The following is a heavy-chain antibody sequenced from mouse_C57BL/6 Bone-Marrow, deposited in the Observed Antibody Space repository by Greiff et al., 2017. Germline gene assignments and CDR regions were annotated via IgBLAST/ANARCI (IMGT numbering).Heavy chain of an antibody. V-gene: IGHV1-81*01. CDR1: GYTFTSYG. CDR3: AKIGGGWFAY. Sequence: QVQLKESGAELARPGASVKLSCEASGYTFTSYGISWVKQRTGQGLEWIGEIYPRSGNTYYNEKFKGKATLTADKSSSTAYMELRSLTSEDSAVYFCAKIGGGWFAYWGQGTLVTVSA. CDR2: IYPRSGNT. J-gene: IGHJ3*01. D-gene: IGHD3-1*01.